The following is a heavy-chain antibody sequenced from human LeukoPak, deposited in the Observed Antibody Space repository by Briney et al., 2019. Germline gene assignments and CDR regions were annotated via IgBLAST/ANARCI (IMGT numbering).Heavy chain of an antibody. V-gene: IGHV3-53*01. CDR3: ARDLNYYDSSGYGH. D-gene: IGHD3-22*01. CDR2: IYSGGSP. CDR1: GFTFSTNY. J-gene: IGHJ4*02. Sequence: PGGSLRLSCAASGFTFSTNYISWVRQAPGKGLEWVSVIYSGGSPYYADSVKGRFTISRDNSKNTLYLQMNSLRAEDTAVYYCARDLNYYDSSGYGHWGQGNLVTVSS.